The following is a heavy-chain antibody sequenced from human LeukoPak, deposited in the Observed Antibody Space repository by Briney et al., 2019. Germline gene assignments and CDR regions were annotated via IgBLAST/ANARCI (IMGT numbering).Heavy chain of an antibody. CDR1: GYSFATYW. CDR3: XRHGGLVGVTEGDY. D-gene: IGHD1-26*01. V-gene: IGHV5-51*01. J-gene: IGHJ4*02. CDR2: IYPGDSDT. Sequence: GESLKISCKGSGYSFATYWIGWVRQMPGKGLEWMGIIYPGDSDTSYSPSFQGQVTISADKSINTAYLQWSSLKASDTAMYYCXRHGGLVGVTEGDYWGQGTLVTVSS.